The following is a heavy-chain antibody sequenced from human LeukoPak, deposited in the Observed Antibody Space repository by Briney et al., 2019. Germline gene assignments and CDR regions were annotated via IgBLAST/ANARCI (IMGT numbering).Heavy chain of an antibody. CDR1: GGSISSSSYY. D-gene: IGHD2-21*02. CDR2: IYYSGST. J-gene: IGHJ4*02. Sequence: SETLSLTCTVSGGSISSSSYYWGWIRQPPGKGLEWIGSIYYSGSTYYNPSLKSRVTISVDTSKNQFSLKLTSVTAADTAVYYCARAPGVVTVFDYWGQGTLVTVSS. V-gene: IGHV4-39*07. CDR3: ARAPGVVTVFDY.